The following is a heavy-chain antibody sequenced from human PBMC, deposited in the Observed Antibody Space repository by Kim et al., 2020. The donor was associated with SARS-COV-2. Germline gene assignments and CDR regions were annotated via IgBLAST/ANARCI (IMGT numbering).Heavy chain of an antibody. Sequence: ADSVKGRFTISRDNSKNTLYLQMNSLRAEDTAVYYCAKDSVTMVRGIFDIWGQGTMVTVSS. D-gene: IGHD3-10*01. J-gene: IGHJ3*02. V-gene: IGHV3-23*03. CDR3: AKDSVTMVRGIFDI.